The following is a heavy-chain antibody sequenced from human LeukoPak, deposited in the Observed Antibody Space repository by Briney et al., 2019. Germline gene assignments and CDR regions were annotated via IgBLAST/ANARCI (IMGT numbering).Heavy chain of an antibody. CDR2: IYPGDSDT. Sequence: GESLQISCKGSGYSVTSYWIGWVRQMPGKGLEWMGSIYPGDSDTRYSPSFQGQVTISADKSISTAYLQWSSLKASDTAMYYCARSKTYYYDSSGYFSAPYYYMDVWGKGTTVTVSS. D-gene: IGHD3-22*01. V-gene: IGHV5-51*01. CDR3: ARSKTYYYDSSGYFSAPYYYMDV. J-gene: IGHJ6*03. CDR1: GYSVTSYW.